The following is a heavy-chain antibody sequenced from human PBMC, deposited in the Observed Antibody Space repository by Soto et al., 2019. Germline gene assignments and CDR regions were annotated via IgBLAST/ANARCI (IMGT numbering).Heavy chain of an antibody. Sequence: SETLSLTCTVSGGSISSGGYYWSWIRQHPGKGLEWIGYIYYSGSTYYNPSLKSRVTISVDTSKNQFSLKLSSVTAADTAVYYCATYGDQRSFIFDYWGQGTLVTVSS. CDR2: IYYSGST. V-gene: IGHV4-31*03. D-gene: IGHD4-17*01. CDR3: ATYGDQRSFIFDY. J-gene: IGHJ4*02. CDR1: GGSISSGGYY.